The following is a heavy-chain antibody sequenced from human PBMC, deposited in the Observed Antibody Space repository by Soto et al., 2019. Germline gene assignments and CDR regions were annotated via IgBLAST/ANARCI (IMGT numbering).Heavy chain of an antibody. V-gene: IGHV3-30-3*01. J-gene: IGHJ3*02. D-gene: IGHD3-16*01. CDR3: ARDRERFGAFDI. CDR1: GFTFSSYA. Sequence: PGGSLRLSCAASGFTFSSYAMHWVRQAPGKGLEWVAVISYDGSNKYYADSVKGRFTISRDNSKNTLYLQMNSLRAEDTAVYYCARDRERFGAFDIWGQGTMVTVSS. CDR2: ISYDGSNK.